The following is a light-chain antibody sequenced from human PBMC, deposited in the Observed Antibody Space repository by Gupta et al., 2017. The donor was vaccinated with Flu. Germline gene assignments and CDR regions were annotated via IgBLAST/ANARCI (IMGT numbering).Light chain of an antibody. Sequence: SLLPPPPSASATPRQRIATPFSGSSSNIGGDYVYWYQQFPGTAPKVLIYRNNQRPSGVPDRFSGSKSGTSASLAISGLRSEDEADYYCASWDDSLRVRVFGGGTKLTVL. CDR1: SSNIGGDY. J-gene: IGLJ3*02. CDR3: ASWDDSLRVRV. CDR2: RNN. V-gene: IGLV1-47*01.